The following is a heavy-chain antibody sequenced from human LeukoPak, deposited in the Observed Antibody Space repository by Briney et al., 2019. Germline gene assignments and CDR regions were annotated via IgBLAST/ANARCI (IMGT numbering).Heavy chain of an antibody. V-gene: IGHV4-59*12. D-gene: IGHD3-22*01. CDR3: ARSRSDYYDSSGYDNWFDP. CDR1: GGSISSYY. J-gene: IGHJ5*02. Sequence: PSETLSLTCTVSGGSISSYYWSWIRQPPGKGLEWIGYIYYSGSTNYNPSLKSRVTISVDRSKNQFSLKLSSVTAADTAVYYCARSRSDYYDSSGYDNWFDPWGQGALVTVSS. CDR2: IYYSGST.